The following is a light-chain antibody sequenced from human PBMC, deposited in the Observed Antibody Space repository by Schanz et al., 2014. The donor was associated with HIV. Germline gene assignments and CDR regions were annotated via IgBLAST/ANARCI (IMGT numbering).Light chain of an antibody. V-gene: IGKV3-15*01. Sequence: EIVMTQSPATLSVSPGDRATLSCRASQSIRNDLAWYQQKPGQAPRLLIYGTSTRATGVPARFSGSGSGTDFTLTISRLEPEDFAVYYCQQYGRSDLLTFGGGTNVGIK. J-gene: IGKJ4*01. CDR3: QQYGRSDLLT. CDR2: GTS. CDR1: QSIRND.